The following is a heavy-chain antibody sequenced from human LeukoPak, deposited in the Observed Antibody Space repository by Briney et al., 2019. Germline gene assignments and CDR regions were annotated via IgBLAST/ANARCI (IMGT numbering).Heavy chain of an antibody. CDR1: GFTFSSYA. J-gene: IGHJ4*02. D-gene: IGHD4-17*01. CDR2: ISGSGGST. Sequence: GGSLRLSCAASGFTFSSYAVSWVRQAPGKGLEWVSAISGSGGSTYYADSVKGRFTISRDNSKNTLYLQMNSLRAEDTAVYYCAKGSTVTTGNFDYWGQGTLVTVSS. V-gene: IGHV3-23*01. CDR3: AKGSTVTTGNFDY.